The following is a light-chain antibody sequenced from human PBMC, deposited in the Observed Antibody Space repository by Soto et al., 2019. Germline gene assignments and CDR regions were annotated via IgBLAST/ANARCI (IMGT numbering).Light chain of an antibody. V-gene: IGLV2-8*01. CDR3: SSYAASNNLGV. CDR2: EVS. Sequence: QSVLTQPPSASGSPGQSVTISCIGTSSDVGGYNYVSWYQQHPGKAPKLMIYEVSKRPSGVPDRFSGSKSGNTASLTVSGLQAEDKADYYCSSYAASNNLGVFGGGTKVTVL. CDR1: SSDVGGYNY. J-gene: IGLJ2*01.